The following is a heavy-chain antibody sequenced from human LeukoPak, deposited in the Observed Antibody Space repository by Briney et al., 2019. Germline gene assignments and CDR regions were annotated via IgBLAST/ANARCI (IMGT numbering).Heavy chain of an antibody. Sequence: GRSLRLSCAASGFTFSSYEMNWVRQAPGKGLEWVSYISSSGSTIYYADSVKGRFTISRDNAKNSLYLQMNSLRAEDTAVYYCARALHCSSTSCYPHAFDIWGQGTMVTVSS. V-gene: IGHV3-48*03. CDR3: ARALHCSSTSCYPHAFDI. CDR2: ISSSGSTI. D-gene: IGHD2-2*01. CDR1: GFTFSSYE. J-gene: IGHJ3*02.